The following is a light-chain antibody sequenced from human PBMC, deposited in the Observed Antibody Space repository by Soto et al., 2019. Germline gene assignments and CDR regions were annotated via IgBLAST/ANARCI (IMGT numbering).Light chain of an antibody. J-gene: IGKJ1*01. Sequence: DIQMTQSPSTLSASVGDRVTITCWASQSISSWLAWYQQKPGKAPNLLIYYASSLESGVPSRFSSSGAGTQFSLPISCLQPPDFVTYYCHQYNSYSGGTFGQGTKVEIK. CDR3: HQYNSYSGGT. CDR2: YAS. CDR1: QSISSW. V-gene: IGKV1-5*01.